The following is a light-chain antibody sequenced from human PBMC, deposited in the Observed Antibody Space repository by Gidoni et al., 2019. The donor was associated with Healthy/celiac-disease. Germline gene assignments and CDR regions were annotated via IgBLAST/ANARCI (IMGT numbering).Light chain of an antibody. Sequence: DIVMTQSPVSLPVSLGERATINCKSSQSVLYSSNNKNYLAWYQQKPGQPPKLLIYWASTRESGVPDRFSGSGSGTDFTLKISSLEAEDVAVYYCQQYYSSPQTFGQGTKLEIK. J-gene: IGKJ2*01. CDR2: WAS. CDR1: QSVLYSSNNKNY. CDR3: QQYYSSPQT. V-gene: IGKV4-1*01.